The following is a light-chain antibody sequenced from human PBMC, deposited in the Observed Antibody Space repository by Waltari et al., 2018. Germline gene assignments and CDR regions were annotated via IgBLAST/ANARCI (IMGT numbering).Light chain of an antibody. J-gene: IGLJ2*01. V-gene: IGLV3-21*03. CDR1: QIGNKR. Sequence: SYTLTQPPAVSVAPGKTAPITCGENQIGNKRVHWYQQKPGQAPVLVVSDDDDRPSGIPERFSGSNSWSTATLTISRVEAGDEADYFCQVWDSNSDHVVVFGGGTKLTVL. CDR3: QVWDSNSDHVVV. CDR2: DDD.